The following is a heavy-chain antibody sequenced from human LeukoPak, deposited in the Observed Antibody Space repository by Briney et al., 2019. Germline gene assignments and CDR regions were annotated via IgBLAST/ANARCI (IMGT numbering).Heavy chain of an antibody. CDR2: IYYSGST. CDR3: ARGGSVTGLFDP. J-gene: IGHJ5*02. Sequence: SGGSLRLSCAVSGFTFNNYGMSWVRRPPGKGLEWIGSIYYSGSTYYNPSLKSRVTISVDTSKNQFSLKLSSVTAADTAVYYCARGGSVTGLFDPWGQGTLVTVSS. D-gene: IGHD3-10*01. V-gene: IGHV4-39*07. CDR1: GFTFNNYG.